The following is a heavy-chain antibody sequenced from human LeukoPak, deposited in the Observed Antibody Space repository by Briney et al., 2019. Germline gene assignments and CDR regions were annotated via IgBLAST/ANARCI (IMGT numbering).Heavy chain of an antibody. CDR3: ARDYRVTRSYYYGMDV. CDR1: GGSFSGYY. CDR2: INHSGST. V-gene: IGHV4-34*01. Sequence: SETLSLTCAVYGGSFSGYYWSWIRQPPGKGLEWIGEINHSGSTNYNPSLKSRVTISVDTSKNQFSLKLSSVTAADTAVYYCARDYRVTRSYYYGMDVWGQGTTVTVSS. J-gene: IGHJ6*02. D-gene: IGHD2-21*02.